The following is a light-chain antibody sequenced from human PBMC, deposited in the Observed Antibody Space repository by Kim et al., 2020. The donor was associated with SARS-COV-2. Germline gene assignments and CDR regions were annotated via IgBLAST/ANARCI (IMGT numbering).Light chain of an antibody. Sequence: PVGTVTLTCTSSTGAVTSGHYPYWFQQKPGQAPRTLIYDTQNKHSWTPARFSGSLLGGKAALTLSGAQPEDEAEYYCLLSYSDIAVFGGGTQLTVL. CDR3: LLSYSDIAV. CDR2: DTQ. V-gene: IGLV7-46*01. CDR1: TGAVTSGHY. J-gene: IGLJ3*02.